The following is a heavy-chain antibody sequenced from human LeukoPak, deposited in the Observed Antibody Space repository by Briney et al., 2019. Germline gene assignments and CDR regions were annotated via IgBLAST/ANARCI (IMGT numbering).Heavy chain of an antibody. D-gene: IGHD2-2*01. J-gene: IGHJ4*02. CDR3: ARLPAYCSSTSCYYDY. CDR2: ISSASGSI. Sequence: GGSLRLSCAASGFTFSDYYMSWIRQAPGKGLEWVSYISSASGSIYYADSVKGRFTISRDNAKNSLFLQMNSLRAEDTAAYYCARLPAYCSSTSCYYDYWGQGTLVTVSS. V-gene: IGHV3-11*04. CDR1: GFTFSDYY.